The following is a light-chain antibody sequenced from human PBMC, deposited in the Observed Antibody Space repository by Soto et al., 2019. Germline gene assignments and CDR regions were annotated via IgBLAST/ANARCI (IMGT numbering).Light chain of an antibody. CDR2: SNN. V-gene: IGLV1-47*01. Sequence: QSVLTQPPSASGTPGQRVTISCSGSSSNIGRNYVYWYQQLPGTAPKLLIYSNNQRPSGVPDRFSGSKSGTSASLAISGLGSEDEADYYCAAWDDSLSGVVFGGGTKVTVL. CDR1: SSNIGRNY. J-gene: IGLJ2*01. CDR3: AAWDDSLSGVV.